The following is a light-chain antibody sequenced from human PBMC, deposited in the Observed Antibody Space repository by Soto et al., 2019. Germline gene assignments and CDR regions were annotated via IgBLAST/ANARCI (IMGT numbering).Light chain of an antibody. CDR2: DTS. V-gene: IGKV3-20*01. Sequence: EIVLTQSPGTLSLSPGERATLSCRASQSVSSSYLAWYQQKPGQAPRLLIYDTSSRATGIPDRFSGSGSGTGFTLTISRLEPEDFAVYYCQQYGSSPHTFGQGTKLEIK. CDR3: QQYGSSPHT. CDR1: QSVSSSY. J-gene: IGKJ2*01.